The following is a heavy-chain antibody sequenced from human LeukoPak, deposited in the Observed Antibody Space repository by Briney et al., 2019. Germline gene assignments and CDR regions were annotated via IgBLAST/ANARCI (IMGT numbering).Heavy chain of an antibody. J-gene: IGHJ5*02. D-gene: IGHD3-10*01. CDR1: GDSVASGGYY. CDR3: ARGGRGRNWFDP. CDR2: ICYSVST. Sequence: PSETLSLTCTVSGDSVASGGYYWNWIRQPPGKGLEWIGYICYSVSTNYNLSLKSRVTISVDTSENQFSLKLTSVTAADTAVYYCARGGRGRNWFDPWGQGTLVTVSS. V-gene: IGHV4-61*08.